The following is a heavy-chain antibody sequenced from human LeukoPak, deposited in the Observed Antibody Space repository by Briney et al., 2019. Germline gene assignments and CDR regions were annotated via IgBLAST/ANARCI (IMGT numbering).Heavy chain of an antibody. Sequence: WASVKVSCKASGYTFTSYGISWVRQAPGQGLEWMGWISAYNGNTNYAQKLQGRVTMTTDTSTSTAYMELRSLRSDDTAVYYCARDPMGCYYYYMDVWGKGTTVTVSS. V-gene: IGHV1-18*01. CDR1: GYTFTSYG. D-gene: IGHD5-24*01. CDR3: ARDPMGCYYYYMDV. CDR2: ISAYNGNT. J-gene: IGHJ6*03.